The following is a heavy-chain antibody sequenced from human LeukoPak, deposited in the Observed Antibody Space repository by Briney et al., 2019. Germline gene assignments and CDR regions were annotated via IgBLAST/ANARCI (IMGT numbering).Heavy chain of an antibody. Sequence: GGSLRLSCAASGFTFSSYAMSWVRQAPGKGLEWVSAISGSGGSTYYADSVKGRFTISRDNSKNTLYLQMNSLRAEDTAVYYCAKDRAPYVSRKHYYYYYYMDVWGKGTTVTVSS. V-gene: IGHV3-23*01. CDR1: GFTFSSYA. J-gene: IGHJ6*03. CDR3: AKDRAPYVSRKHYYYYYYMDV. D-gene: IGHD3-16*01. CDR2: ISGSGGST.